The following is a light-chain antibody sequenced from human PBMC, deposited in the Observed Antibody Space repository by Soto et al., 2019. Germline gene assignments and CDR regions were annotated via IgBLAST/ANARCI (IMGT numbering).Light chain of an antibody. CDR2: SAS. Sequence: DIQMTQSPSSISTSXGHGVTITXXASQSISNFLNWYQQKPGKAPKLLIRSASSLQSGVPSRFSGSGSGTDFTLSITSLQPEDFATYYCQQSYGAPITFGQGTRLENK. J-gene: IGKJ5*01. CDR3: QQSYGAPIT. V-gene: IGKV1-39*01. CDR1: QSISNF.